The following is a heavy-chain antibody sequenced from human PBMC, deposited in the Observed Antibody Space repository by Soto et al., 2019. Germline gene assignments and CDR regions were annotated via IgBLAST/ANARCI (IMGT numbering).Heavy chain of an antibody. CDR3: ARGGGAYSSQNWFDP. CDR1: GGSFSGYY. J-gene: IGHJ5*02. Sequence: PSETLSLTCAVYGGSFSGYYWSWIRQPPGKGLEWIGEINHSGSTNYNPTLKSRVTISVDTSKNQFSLKLSSVTAADTAVYYCARGGGAYSSQNWFDPWGQGTLVTVSS. D-gene: IGHD6-13*01. CDR2: INHSGST. V-gene: IGHV4-34*01.